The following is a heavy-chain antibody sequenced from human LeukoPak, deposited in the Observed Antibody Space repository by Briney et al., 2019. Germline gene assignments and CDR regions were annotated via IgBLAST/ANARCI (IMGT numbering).Heavy chain of an antibody. CDR1: GFTFSSYW. J-gene: IGHJ4*02. CDR3: AKAITMIVVVTLVDY. D-gene: IGHD3-22*01. CDR2: INSDGSST. Sequence: GGSLRLSCAASGFTFSSYWMHWVRQAPGKGLVWVSRINSDGSSTSYADSVKGRFTISRDNSKNTLYLQMNSLRAEDTAVYYCAKAITMIVVVTLVDYWGQGTLVTVPS. V-gene: IGHV3-74*01.